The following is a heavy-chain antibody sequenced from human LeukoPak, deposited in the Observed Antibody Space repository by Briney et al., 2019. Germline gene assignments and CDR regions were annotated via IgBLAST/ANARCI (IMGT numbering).Heavy chain of an antibody. CDR3: ATSLLSSWYHWGYMDV. J-gene: IGHJ6*03. D-gene: IGHD6-13*01. CDR1: GDTFTSYY. Sequence: ASVKVSCKASGDTFTSYYMHWVRQAPGQGLEWMGIINPSGDSTSSAQTFQGRVTMTRDMSTSTVYMALSSLRTEDTAVYYCATSLLSSWYHWGYMDVWGKGTTVTVSS. V-gene: IGHV1-46*01. CDR2: INPSGDST.